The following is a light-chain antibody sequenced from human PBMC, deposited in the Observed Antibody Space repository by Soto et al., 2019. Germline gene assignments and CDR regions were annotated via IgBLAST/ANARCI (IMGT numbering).Light chain of an antibody. V-gene: IGLV2-11*01. Sequence: QLVLTQPRSVSGSPGQSVTVSCTGTSSDVGGYNHVSWYQQHPGKAPKLMIYDVINRPSGVPERFSGSKSGNTASLTISGLQAEDEADDYCCSYAGTYTFVFGTGTKLTVL. CDR1: SSDVGGYNH. J-gene: IGLJ1*01. CDR2: DVI. CDR3: CSYAGTYTFV.